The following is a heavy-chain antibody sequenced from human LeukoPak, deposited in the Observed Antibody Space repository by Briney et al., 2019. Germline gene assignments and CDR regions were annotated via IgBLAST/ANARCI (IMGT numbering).Heavy chain of an antibody. CDR3: VREVAYRSSGVAALDI. V-gene: IGHV4-39*07. CDR2: IYYSGST. Sequence: PSETLSFTCTVSGGSISSSSYYWGWIRQPPGKGLEWIGSIYYSGSTYYNPSLKSRVTISVDTSKNQFSLKMNSVTAADTAVYNCVREVAYRSSGVAALDIWGRGTMVTVSS. J-gene: IGHJ3*02. CDR1: GGSISSSSYY. D-gene: IGHD6-6*01.